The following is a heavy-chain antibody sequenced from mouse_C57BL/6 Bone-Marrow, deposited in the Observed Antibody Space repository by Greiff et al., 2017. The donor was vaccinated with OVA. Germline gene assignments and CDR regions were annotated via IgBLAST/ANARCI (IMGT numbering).Heavy chain of an antibody. CDR3: ARPYYDYDGNWYFDV. Sequence: VQLQESGAELVKPGASVKMSCKASGYTFTTYPIEWMKQNHGKSLEWIGNFHPYNDDTKYNEKFKGKATLTVEKSSSTVYLELSRLTSDDSAVYYCARPYYDYDGNWYFDVWGTGTTVTVSS. J-gene: IGHJ1*03. D-gene: IGHD2-4*01. CDR1: GYTFTTYP. CDR2: FHPYNDDT. V-gene: IGHV1-47*01.